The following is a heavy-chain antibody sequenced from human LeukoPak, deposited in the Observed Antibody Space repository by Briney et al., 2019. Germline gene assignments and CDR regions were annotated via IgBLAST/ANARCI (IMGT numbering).Heavy chain of an antibody. CDR1: GFTFSSYA. Sequence: PGGSLRLSCAASGFTFSSYAMSWVRQAPGKGLEWVSSISSSSSYIYYADSVKGRFTISRDNAKNSLYLQMNSLRAEDTAVYYCARDLRLGVVKVLDYWGQGTLVTVSS. CDR3: ARDLRLGVVKVLDY. V-gene: IGHV3-21*01. D-gene: IGHD3-3*01. J-gene: IGHJ4*02. CDR2: ISSSSSYI.